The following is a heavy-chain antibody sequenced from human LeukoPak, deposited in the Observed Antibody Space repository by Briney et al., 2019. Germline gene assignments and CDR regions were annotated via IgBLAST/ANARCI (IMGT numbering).Heavy chain of an antibody. CDR3: ARGNGYYDYVWGSYRPAALNFDY. V-gene: IGHV4-59*01. J-gene: IGHJ4*02. Sequence: SETLSLTCTVSGGSISSYYWSWLRQPPGKGLEWIGYIYYSGSTNYNPSLKSRVTISVDTSKNQFSLKLSSVTAADTAVYYCARGNGYYDYVWGSYRPAALNFDYWGQGTLVTVSS. CDR1: GGSISSYY. CDR2: IYYSGST. D-gene: IGHD3-16*02.